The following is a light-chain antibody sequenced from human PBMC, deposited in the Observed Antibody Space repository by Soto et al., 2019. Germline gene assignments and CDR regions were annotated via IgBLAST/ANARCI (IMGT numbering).Light chain of an antibody. J-gene: IGKJ5*01. V-gene: IGKV1-17*03. CDR3: QQYYNWPRT. CDR2: SSS. CDR1: QGISDY. Sequence: DVQMTQSPSAVSAAVGDRVDIIFRASQGISDYLAWFQQKPGKAPHRLIYSSSTLQTGVPSRFSGSRSGTEFTLTINSLQAEDCAVYYCQQYYNWPRTFGQGTRLEIK.